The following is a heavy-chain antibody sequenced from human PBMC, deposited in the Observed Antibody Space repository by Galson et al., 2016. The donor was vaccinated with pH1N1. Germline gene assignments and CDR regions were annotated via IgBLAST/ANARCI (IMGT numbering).Heavy chain of an antibody. V-gene: IGHV1-46*01. Sequence: QSGAEVTKPGASVKISCKASGYSVTRYYMHWIRQAPGQGLEWMGIIDPSDGTTTYSQKFQDRISLTRDTSTNSVYMELNNLRPGDSATYFCARRYYFDYWGQGTLVTVSS. J-gene: IGHJ4*02. CDR1: GYSVTRYY. CDR2: IDPSDGTT. CDR3: ARRYYFDY.